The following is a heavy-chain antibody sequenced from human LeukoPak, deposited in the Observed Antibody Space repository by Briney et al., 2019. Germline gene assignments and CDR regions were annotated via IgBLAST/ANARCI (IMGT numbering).Heavy chain of an antibody. CDR3: AKARIQLWPVDY. V-gene: IGHV3-9*01. D-gene: IGHD5-18*01. CDR1: GFTFDDYA. Sequence: GRSLRLSCAASGFTFDDYAMHWVRQAPGKGLEWVSGISWNSGSIGYADSVKGRFTISRDNSKNTLYLQMNSLRAEDTAVYYCAKARIQLWPVDYWGQGTLVTVSS. CDR2: ISWNSGSI. J-gene: IGHJ4*02.